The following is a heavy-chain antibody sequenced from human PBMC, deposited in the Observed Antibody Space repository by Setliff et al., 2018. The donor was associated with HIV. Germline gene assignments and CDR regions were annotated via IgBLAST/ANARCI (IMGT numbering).Heavy chain of an antibody. V-gene: IGHV4-59*04. CDR3: ARQGRLGELSLAADY. CDR1: GGSISSYY. J-gene: IGHJ4*02. Sequence: PSETLSLTCTVSGGSISSYYWGWIRQSPGKGLEWIGYIFYTGRTYYNPSLKSRVTISVDTSKNQFSLTLNSVTAADTAVYYCARQGRLGELSLAADYWGQGTLVTVSS. D-gene: IGHD3-16*01. CDR2: IFYTGRT.